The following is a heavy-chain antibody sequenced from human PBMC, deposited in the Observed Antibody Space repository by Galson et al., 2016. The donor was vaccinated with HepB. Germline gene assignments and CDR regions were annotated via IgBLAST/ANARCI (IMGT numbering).Heavy chain of an antibody. D-gene: IGHD1-26*01. Sequence: SLRLSCAASTFSVSDDYMNWVRQAPGKGLEWVSLIYSGVGTYYADSVKGRFIISRDNSKNTLYLQMNSLRVEDTAVYYCARGSDLGSFWGQGTLVTVSS. CDR2: IYSGVGT. CDR3: ARGSDLGSF. J-gene: IGHJ4*02. V-gene: IGHV3-66*01. CDR1: TFSVSDDY.